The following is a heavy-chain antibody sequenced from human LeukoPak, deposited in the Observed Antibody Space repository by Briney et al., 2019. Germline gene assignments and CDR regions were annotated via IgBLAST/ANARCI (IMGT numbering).Heavy chain of an antibody. CDR3: ARYQARVYSGSYVPYTVNDAFDI. CDR1: GYTLTELS. V-gene: IGHV1-24*01. Sequence: GASVKVSCKVSGYTLTELSMHWVRQAPGKGLEWMGGFDPEDGETIYAQKFQGRVTITRNTSISTAYMELSSLRSEDTAVYYCARYQARVYSGSYVPYTVNDAFDIWGQGTMVTVSS. J-gene: IGHJ3*02. D-gene: IGHD1-26*01. CDR2: FDPEDGET.